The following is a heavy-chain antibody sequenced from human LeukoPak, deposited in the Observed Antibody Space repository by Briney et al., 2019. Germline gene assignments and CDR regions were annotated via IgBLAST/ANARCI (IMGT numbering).Heavy chain of an antibody. CDR2: IYNSGST. CDR1: NASFGPYY. Sequence: SETLSLTCDVYNASFGPYYWSWIRQPPGKGLEWIGYIYNSGSTNYNPSLKSRVTISVDTSKNQFSLNLSSVTAADTAVYYCARGQWLPVFDFWGQGTLVTVSS. V-gene: IGHV4-59*08. J-gene: IGHJ4*02. D-gene: IGHD3-22*01. CDR3: ARGQWLPVFDF.